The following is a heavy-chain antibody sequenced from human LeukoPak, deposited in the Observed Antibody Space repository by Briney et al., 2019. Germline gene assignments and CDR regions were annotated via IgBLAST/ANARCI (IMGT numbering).Heavy chain of an antibody. J-gene: IGHJ3*02. V-gene: IGHV4-59*01. D-gene: IGHD3-3*01. Sequence: SETLSLTCTVSSGSISLYYWSWIRQPPGKGLEWIGYIHYSGNTNYNPSLKSRVTISVDTSKNQLSLKVSSVTAADTAVYYCARERNYDFWSGTLGAFDIWGQGTMVTVSS. CDR1: SGSISLYY. CDR2: IHYSGNT. CDR3: ARERNYDFWSGTLGAFDI.